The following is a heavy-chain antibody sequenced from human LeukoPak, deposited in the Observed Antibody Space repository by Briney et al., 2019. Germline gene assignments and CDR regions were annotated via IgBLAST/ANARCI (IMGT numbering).Heavy chain of an antibody. D-gene: IGHD2-2*01. CDR1: GGSISSGSYY. V-gene: IGHV4-61*02. Sequence: SQTLSLTCTVSGGSISSGSYYWSWIRQPAGKGLEWIGRIYTSGSTNYNPSLKSRVTISVDTSKNQFSLKLSSVTAADTAVYYCARGRRTDIAVVPTVRLYYMDVWGKGTTVTVSS. J-gene: IGHJ6*03. CDR3: ARGRRTDIAVVPTVRLYYMDV. CDR2: IYTSGST.